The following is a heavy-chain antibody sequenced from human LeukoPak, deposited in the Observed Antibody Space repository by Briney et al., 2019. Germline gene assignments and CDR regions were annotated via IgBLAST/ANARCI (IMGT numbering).Heavy chain of an antibody. D-gene: IGHD6-13*01. Sequence: SETLSLTCAVYGGSFSGYYWSWIRQPPGKGLEWIGEINHSGSTNYNPFLKSRVTISVDTSKNQFSLKLSSVTAADTAVYYCARARFIAAAGRVDYWGQGTLVTVSS. CDR2: INHSGST. V-gene: IGHV4-34*01. J-gene: IGHJ4*02. CDR1: GGSFSGYY. CDR3: ARARFIAAAGRVDY.